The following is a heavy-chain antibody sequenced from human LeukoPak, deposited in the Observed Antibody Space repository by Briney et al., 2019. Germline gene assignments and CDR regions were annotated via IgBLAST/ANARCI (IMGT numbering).Heavy chain of an antibody. CDR1: GYTLTELP. CDR3: ATGRITMVRGVIAYFDY. Sequence: ASVKVSCKVSGYTLTELPMHWVRQAPGKGLEWMGGFDPEDGETIYAQKFQGRVTMTEDTSTDTAYMELSSLRSEDTAVYYCATGRITMVRGVIAYFDYWGQGTLVTVSS. CDR2: FDPEDGET. D-gene: IGHD3-10*01. V-gene: IGHV1-24*01. J-gene: IGHJ4*02.